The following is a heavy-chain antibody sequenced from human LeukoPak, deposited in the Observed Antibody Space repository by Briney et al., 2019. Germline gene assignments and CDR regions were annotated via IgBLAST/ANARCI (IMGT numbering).Heavy chain of an antibody. D-gene: IGHD3-10*01. Sequence: ASVKVSCKASGYTFTGYYMHWVRQAPGQGLEWVGWINPNSGGTNYAQKFQGRVTMTRDTSISTAYMELSRLRSDDTAVYYCARDDGSGSPYFDYWGQGTLVTVSS. V-gene: IGHV1-2*02. CDR3: ARDDGSGSPYFDY. J-gene: IGHJ4*02. CDR2: INPNSGGT. CDR1: GYTFTGYY.